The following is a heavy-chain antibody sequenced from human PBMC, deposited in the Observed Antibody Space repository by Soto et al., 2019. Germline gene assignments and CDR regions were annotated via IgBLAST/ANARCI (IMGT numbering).Heavy chain of an antibody. CDR2: VYASGST. D-gene: IGHD6-19*01. J-gene: IGHJ4*02. V-gene: IGHV4-4*02. CDR1: GGSISTSNW. Sequence: QVQLQESGPGLVKPSGTLSLTCAVSGGSISTSNWWSWVRQPPGKGLEWIGAVYASGSTNYNPSLKSRVTISVDKSTNQLSLKMRSVTAADTAVYYCAIETVAGRNYWGQGTLVTVSS. CDR3: AIETVAGRNY.